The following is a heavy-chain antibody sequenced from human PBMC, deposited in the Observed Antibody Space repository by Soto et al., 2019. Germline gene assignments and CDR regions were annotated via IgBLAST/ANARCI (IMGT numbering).Heavy chain of an antibody. Sequence: QVQLVQSGAEVKKPGSSVKVFCKASGGTFSSYAISWVRQAPGQGLEWMGGIIPIFGTANYAQKFQGRVTITADESTSKAYKELSSLRSEDTAVYYCARGGHSSGWYDYWGQGTLVTVSS. D-gene: IGHD6-19*01. CDR2: IIPIFGTA. CDR1: GGTFSSYA. V-gene: IGHV1-69*12. J-gene: IGHJ4*02. CDR3: ARGGHSSGWYDY.